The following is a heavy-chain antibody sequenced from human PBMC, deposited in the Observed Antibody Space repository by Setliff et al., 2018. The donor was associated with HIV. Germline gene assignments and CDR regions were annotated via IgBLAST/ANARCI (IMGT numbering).Heavy chain of an antibody. CDR3: ARGGSYSHGAFDI. CDR1: GFTFSSYG. D-gene: IGHD1-26*01. J-gene: IGHJ3*02. V-gene: IGHV3-7*03. Sequence: GGSLRLSCAASGFTFSSYGMHWVRQAPGKGLEWVANIKQDGREKFYVDSVKGRFTISRDNAKSSLYLQMNSLRAEDTAVYYCARGGSYSHGAFDIWGQGTMVTVSS. CDR2: IKQDGREK.